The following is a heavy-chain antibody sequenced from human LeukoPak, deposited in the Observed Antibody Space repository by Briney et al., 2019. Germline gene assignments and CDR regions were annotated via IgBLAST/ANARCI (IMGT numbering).Heavy chain of an antibody. CDR3: AKTRTQWLVPFFDY. V-gene: IGHV3-9*01. D-gene: IGHD6-19*01. CDR1: GFTFDDYA. CDR2: ISWNSGSI. Sequence: GGSLRLSCAASGFTFDDYAMHWVRQAPGKGLEWVSGISWNSGSIGYADSVKGRFTISRDNAKNSLYLQMNSLRAEDTALYYCAKTRTQWLVPFFDYWGQGTLVTVSS. J-gene: IGHJ4*02.